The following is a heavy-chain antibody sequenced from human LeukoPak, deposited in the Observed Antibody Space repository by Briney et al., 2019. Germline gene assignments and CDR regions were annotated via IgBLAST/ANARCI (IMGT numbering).Heavy chain of an antibody. D-gene: IGHD2-2*01. J-gene: IGHJ4*02. CDR3: AKDPHSLPAAKGGFDY. CDR2: ISGSGGST. V-gene: IGHV3-23*01. Sequence: GGSLRLSCAASGFTVSSNYMSWVRQAPGKGLEWVSAISGSGGSTYYADSVKGRFTISRDNSKNTLYLQMNSLRAEDTAVYYCAKDPHSLPAAKGGFDYWGQGTLVTVSS. CDR1: GFTVSSNY.